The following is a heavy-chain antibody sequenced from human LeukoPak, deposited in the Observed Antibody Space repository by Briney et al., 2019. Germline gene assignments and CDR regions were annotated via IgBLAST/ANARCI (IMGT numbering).Heavy chain of an antibody. J-gene: IGHJ4*02. Sequence: PGGSPRLSCAASGFTFSSYAMSWVRQAPGKGLEWVSAISGSGGSTYYADSVKGRFTISRDNSKNTLYLQMNSLRAEDTAVYYCAKPHYDFWSGYPHWGQGTLVTVSS. CDR3: AKPHYDFWSGYPH. CDR2: ISGSGGST. D-gene: IGHD3-3*01. CDR1: GFTFSSYA. V-gene: IGHV3-23*01.